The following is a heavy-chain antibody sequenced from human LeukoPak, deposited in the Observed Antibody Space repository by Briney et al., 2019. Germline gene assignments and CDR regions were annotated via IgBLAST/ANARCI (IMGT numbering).Heavy chain of an antibody. Sequence: SETPSLTCTVSGGSISPYYWSWIRQPPGKGLEWIGYIYYSGSTNYNPSLKSRVTISVDTSKNQFSLKLRSVTAADTAVYYCARVTGYMIEDYFDYWGQGILVTVSS. CDR2: IYYSGST. CDR1: GGSISPYY. D-gene: IGHD3-9*01. V-gene: IGHV4-59*01. CDR3: ARVTGYMIEDYFDY. J-gene: IGHJ4*02.